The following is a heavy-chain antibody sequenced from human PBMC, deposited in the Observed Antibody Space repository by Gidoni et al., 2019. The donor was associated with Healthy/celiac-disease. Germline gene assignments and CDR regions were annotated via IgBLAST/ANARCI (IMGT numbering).Heavy chain of an antibody. Sequence: QVQLVESGGGVVQPGRSLRLSCAASGFTFSSYAMHWVRQAPGKGLEWVAVISYDGSNKYYADSVKGRFTISRDNSKNTLYLQMNSLRAEDTAVYYCARDRGDFWSTFDYWGQGTLVTVSS. V-gene: IGHV3-30*04. J-gene: IGHJ4*02. CDR3: ARDRGDFWSTFDY. CDR2: ISYDGSNK. D-gene: IGHD3-3*01. CDR1: GFTFSSYA.